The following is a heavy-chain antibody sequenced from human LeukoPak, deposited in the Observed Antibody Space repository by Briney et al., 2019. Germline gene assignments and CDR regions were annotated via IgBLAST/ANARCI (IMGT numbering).Heavy chain of an antibody. D-gene: IGHD4-17*01. CDR2: ISGSGGST. J-gene: IGHJ4*02. Sequence: GGSLRLSCAASGFTFSSYAMSWVRQAPGKGLEWVSAISGSGGSTYYADSVKGRFTISRDNSKNTLYLQMNSLRAEDTAVYYCAKARGSDYAEYYFDYWGQGILVIVSS. V-gene: IGHV3-23*01. CDR3: AKARGSDYAEYYFDY. CDR1: GFTFSSYA.